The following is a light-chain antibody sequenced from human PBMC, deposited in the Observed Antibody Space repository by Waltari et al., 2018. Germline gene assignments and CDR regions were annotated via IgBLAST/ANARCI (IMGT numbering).Light chain of an antibody. CDR3: QQHNTYPYS. CDR2: ATS. CDR1: QGISSW. J-gene: IGKJ2*03. Sequence: DIQMTQSPSSLSASVGDRVTITCQASQGISSWLAWYQQKAGKATKLLIYATSSLQTGVPSRFSGSGSGTEFTLTISSLQPEDFATYYCQQHNTYPYSFGQGTKVEIK. V-gene: IGKV1-12*01.